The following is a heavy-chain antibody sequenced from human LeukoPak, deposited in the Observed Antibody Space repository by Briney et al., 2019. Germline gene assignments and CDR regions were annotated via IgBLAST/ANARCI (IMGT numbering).Heavy chain of an antibody. CDR1: GYTSTSYA. J-gene: IGHJ4*02. CDR2: INAGNGNT. CDR3: ARGGSGNLPYYFDH. Sequence: ASVKVSCKASGYTSTSYAIHWVRQAPGQRLEWMGWINAGNGNTKYSQKFQGRVTITRNTSASTAYMEMSSLRSEDTAVYYCARGGSGNLPYYFDHWGQGTLVTVSS. D-gene: IGHD1-1*01. V-gene: IGHV1-3*01.